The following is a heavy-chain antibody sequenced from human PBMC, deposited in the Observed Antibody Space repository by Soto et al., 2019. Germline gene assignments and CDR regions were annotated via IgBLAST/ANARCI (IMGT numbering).Heavy chain of an antibody. CDR3: EAFTRRTASF. V-gene: IGHV1-2*02. D-gene: IGHD5-18*01. J-gene: IGHJ4*02. CDR2: INPDTGDT. CDR1: GYTFTDYY. Sequence: QVQLVQSGAEVKKPGASVKVSCKASGYTFTDYYIHWVRQAPGRGLEWMGWINPDTGDTKYAHKFQGSVTMTRDTSIRTAYMEVSRLRSNDTAVYYCEAFTRRTASFWGQGTLVAVSP.